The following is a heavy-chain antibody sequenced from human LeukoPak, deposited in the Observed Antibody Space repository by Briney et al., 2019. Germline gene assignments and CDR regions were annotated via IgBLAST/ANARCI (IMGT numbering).Heavy chain of an antibody. D-gene: IGHD4-17*01. J-gene: IGHJ3*02. CDR2: IYYSGST. CDR1: GGSISSGGYY. V-gene: IGHV4-31*03. Sequence: SETLSLTCTVSGGSISSGGYYWSWIRQHPGKGLEWIGYIYYSGSTYYNPSLKSRVTVSVDTSKNQFTLKLSSVTAADTAVYYCARGSDGDYVLDAFDIWGQGTMVTVSS. CDR3: ARGSDGDYVLDAFDI.